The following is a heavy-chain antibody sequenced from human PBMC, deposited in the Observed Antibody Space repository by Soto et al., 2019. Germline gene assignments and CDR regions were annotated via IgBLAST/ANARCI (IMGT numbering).Heavy chain of an antibody. J-gene: IGHJ4*02. CDR3: ASGASRWYPYFFDS. CDR2: IIPYYNTL. D-gene: IGHD6-13*01. Sequence: QAQVVQSGAEVRKPGSSVKLSCKASEGTFNSYAIAWVRQAPGQGLEWMGGIIPYYNTLNYAQKFQDRVTITADASPNTVYLELSSLRPDDTAVYFCASGASRWYPYFFDSWAQGTLVTVSS. V-gene: IGHV1-69*01. CDR1: EGTFNSYA.